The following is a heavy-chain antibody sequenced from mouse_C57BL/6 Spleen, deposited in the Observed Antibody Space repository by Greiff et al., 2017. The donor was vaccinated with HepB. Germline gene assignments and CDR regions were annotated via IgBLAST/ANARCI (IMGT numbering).Heavy chain of an antibody. J-gene: IGHJ1*03. V-gene: IGHV1-50*01. CDR3: ARRGYYGSRFWYFDV. CDR1: GYTFTSYW. D-gene: IGHD1-1*01. CDR2: IDPSDSYT. Sequence: QVHVKQPGAELVKPGASVKLSCKASGYTFTSYWMQWVKQRPGQGLEWIGEIDPSDSYTNYNQKFKGKATLTVDTSSSTAYMQLSSLTSEDSAVYYCARRGYYGSRFWYFDVWGTGTTVTVSS.